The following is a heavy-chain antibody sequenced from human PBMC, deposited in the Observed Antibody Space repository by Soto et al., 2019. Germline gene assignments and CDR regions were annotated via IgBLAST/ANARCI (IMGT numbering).Heavy chain of an antibody. CDR1: GFTFSSYN. V-gene: IGHV3-48*01. CDR3: HSVDGELATRRTVD. CDR2: ISRGGNTI. D-gene: IGHD3-10*01. Sequence: EVQLVESGGGLVQPGGSLRLSCAASGFTFSSYNMNWVRQAPGKGLEWISYISRGGNTIKDADSVKGRFTISRDNAKNSLFLQMNSLRAEDTAVYYCHSVDGELATRRTVDWGQGTLVTVSS. J-gene: IGHJ4*02.